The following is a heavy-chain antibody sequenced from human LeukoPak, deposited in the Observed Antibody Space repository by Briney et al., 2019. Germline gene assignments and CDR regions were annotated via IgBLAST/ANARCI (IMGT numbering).Heavy chain of an antibody. D-gene: IGHD5-18*01. J-gene: IGHJ4*02. CDR3: ASDTVETALGIDY. CDR1: GFTFSTYW. CDR2: INPDGSIT. Sequence: GGSLRLSCAASGFTFSTYWMYWVRQAPGKGLVWVSRINPDGSITNYADSVKGRFTISRDNAKNTLYLQMNSLTAEDTAVYYCASDTVETALGIDYWGQGTLVTVSS. V-gene: IGHV3-74*01.